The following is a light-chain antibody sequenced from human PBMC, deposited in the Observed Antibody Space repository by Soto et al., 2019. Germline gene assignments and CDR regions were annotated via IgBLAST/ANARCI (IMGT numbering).Light chain of an antibody. Sequence: DIQMTQSPSTLSGSVGDRVTITCRASQTISSWLAWYQQKTGKAPKLLIYDASSLESGVPSRFSGSGSGTELNLTISRLQPDDFATYYCQQYNSYSQTFGQGTKVDIK. CDR3: QQYNSYSQT. CDR2: DAS. CDR1: QTISSW. V-gene: IGKV1-5*01. J-gene: IGKJ1*01.